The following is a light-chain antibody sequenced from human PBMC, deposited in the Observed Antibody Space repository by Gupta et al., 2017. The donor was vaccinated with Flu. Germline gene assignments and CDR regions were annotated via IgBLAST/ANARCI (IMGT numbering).Light chain of an antibody. CDR3: SSFTSSNTGV. CDR2: EVR. J-gene: IGLJ3*02. Sequence: QSALTQPASVSGSPGQSIAISCTGTSSDIGAYNFVSWYRQYPGNAPELVFCEVRDRPSGVASRFSGSKVGNAASLTIAGLQADDDAYYYCSSFTSSNTGVFGGGTKLTVL. V-gene: IGLV2-14*01. CDR1: SSDIGAYNF.